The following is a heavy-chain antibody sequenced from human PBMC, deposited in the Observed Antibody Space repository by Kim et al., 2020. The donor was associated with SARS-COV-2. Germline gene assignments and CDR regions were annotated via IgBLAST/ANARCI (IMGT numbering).Heavy chain of an antibody. D-gene: IGHD3-3*01. CDR1: GFTFSSYS. J-gene: IGHJ6*02. CDR3: ARDLGITIFGVVDYYGMDV. V-gene: IGHV3-21*01. CDR2: ISSSSSYI. Sequence: GGSLRLSCAASGFTFSSYSMNWVRQAPGKGLEWVSSISSSSSYIYYADSVKGRFTISRDNAKNSLYLQMNSLRAEDTAVYYCARDLGITIFGVVDYYGMDVWGQGTTVTVSS.